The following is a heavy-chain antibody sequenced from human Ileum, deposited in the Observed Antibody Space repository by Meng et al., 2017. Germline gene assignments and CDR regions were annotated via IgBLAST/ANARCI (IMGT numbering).Heavy chain of an antibody. CDR3: ASRYCSGDGCYLVAFDY. J-gene: IGHJ4*02. CDR1: GGTFSNYA. V-gene: IGHV1-69*13. D-gene: IGHD2-15*01. Sequence: SVKVSCKTSGGTFSNYAINWVRQAPGQGLEWMGGIIPVSGTANYAQNFRGRVTITADESTSTAYMELSSLRSDDTAVYYCASRYCSGDGCYLVAFDYWGQGTLVTVSS. CDR2: IIPVSGTA.